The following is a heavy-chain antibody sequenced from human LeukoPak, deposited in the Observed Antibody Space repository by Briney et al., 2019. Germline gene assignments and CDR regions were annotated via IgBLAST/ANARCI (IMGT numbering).Heavy chain of an antibody. Sequence: GRSLRLSCAASGFTFNTYAMHWVRQAPGKGLEWVAIISYDGGNKYYADSVKGRFTISRDNSKNTLYLQMNSLTAEDTAVYYCARARSYSSSWYGDYWGQGTLVTVSS. CDR1: GFTFNTYA. J-gene: IGHJ4*02. V-gene: IGHV3-30-3*01. D-gene: IGHD6-13*01. CDR3: ARARSYSSSWYGDY. CDR2: ISYDGGNK.